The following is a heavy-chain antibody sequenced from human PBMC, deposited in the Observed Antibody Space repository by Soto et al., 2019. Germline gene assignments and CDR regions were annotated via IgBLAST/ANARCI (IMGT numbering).Heavy chain of an antibody. CDR1: GFTFSSYA. Sequence: GGSLRLSCAASGFTFSSYAMSWVRQAPGKGLEWVSAISGSGGSTYYADSVKGRFTISRDNSKNTLYLQMNSLRAEDTAVYYCANLRGPKRRYYYYGMDVWGQGTTVTVSS. CDR3: ANLRGPKRRYYYYGMDV. D-gene: IGHD3-3*01. J-gene: IGHJ6*02. CDR2: ISGSGGST. V-gene: IGHV3-23*01.